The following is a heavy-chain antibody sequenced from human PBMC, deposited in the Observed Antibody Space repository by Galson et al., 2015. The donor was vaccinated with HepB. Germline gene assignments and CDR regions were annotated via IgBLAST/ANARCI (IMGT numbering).Heavy chain of an antibody. V-gene: IGHV1-3*01. D-gene: IGHD1-26*01. J-gene: IGHJ4*02. CDR1: GDTFSNFE. CDR2: VNAGNGNT. Sequence: SVKVSCKASGDTFSNFEIHWVRQAPGQSLEWMGLVNAGNGNTKYSQKFQGRVTLTRDTSANTAYMELSSLRSEDTAVYYCARFPVWELLRWYYYFDSWGQGTLVTVFS. CDR3: ARFPVWELLRWYYYFDS.